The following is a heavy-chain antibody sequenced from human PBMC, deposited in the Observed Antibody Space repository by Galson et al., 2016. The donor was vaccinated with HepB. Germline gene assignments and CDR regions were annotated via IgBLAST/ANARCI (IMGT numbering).Heavy chain of an antibody. Sequence: SVKVSCKASGYIFSNYHLHWVRQAPGQGLEWMGAINPSDNTTNYAQKFQGRVTMTSDTATSTVYMELSRLRSDDTAVYYCARDRTVTTLLHYWGQGTLVTVSS. CDR3: ARDRTVTTLLHY. CDR1: GYIFSNYH. CDR2: INPSDNTT. V-gene: IGHV1-46*03. J-gene: IGHJ4*02. D-gene: IGHD4-17*01.